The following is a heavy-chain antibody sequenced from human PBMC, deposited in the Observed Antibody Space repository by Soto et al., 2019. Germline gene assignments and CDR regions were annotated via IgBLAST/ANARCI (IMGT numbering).Heavy chain of an antibody. Sequence: PGESLKISCKGSGYSFTNHWIGWVRQMPGKGLEWMGVIYPGDSDSRYSPSFRGQVTISADKSISTAYLQWSSLKASDTAMYYCARYGEGSYFQHWGQGTLVTVSS. V-gene: IGHV5-51*01. D-gene: IGHD2-21*01. CDR2: IYPGDSDS. CDR1: GYSFTNHW. J-gene: IGHJ1*01. CDR3: ARYGEGSYFQH.